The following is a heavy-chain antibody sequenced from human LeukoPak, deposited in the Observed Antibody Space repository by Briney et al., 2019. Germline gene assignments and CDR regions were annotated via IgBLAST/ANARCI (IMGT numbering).Heavy chain of an antibody. J-gene: IGHJ5*02. Sequence: ASVKVSCEASGGSFSTDGITWVRQAPGQGLEWMGGIIPFFGTPYYSQKFQGRVTITADESTSTAYMELSSLRFDDTAVYYCARVFRRYCSGGSCERAEEFDPWGQGTLVTVSS. CDR2: IIPFFGTP. D-gene: IGHD2-15*01. CDR1: GGSFSTDG. CDR3: ARVFRRYCSGGSCERAEEFDP. V-gene: IGHV1-69*13.